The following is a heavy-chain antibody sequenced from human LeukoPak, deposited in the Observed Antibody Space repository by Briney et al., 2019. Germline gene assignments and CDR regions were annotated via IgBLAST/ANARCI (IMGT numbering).Heavy chain of an antibody. CDR3: ARGNPSGYSYGAMDAFDI. V-gene: IGHV4-38-2*02. CDR2: IYHSGST. CDR1: GYPISSGYY. J-gene: IGHJ3*02. Sequence: PSETLSLTCTVSGYPISSGYYWGWIRQPPGKGLEWIGSIYHSGSTYYNPSLKSRVTISVDTSKNQFSLKLSSVTAADTAVYYCARGNPSGYSYGAMDAFDIWGQGTMVTVSS. D-gene: IGHD5-18*01.